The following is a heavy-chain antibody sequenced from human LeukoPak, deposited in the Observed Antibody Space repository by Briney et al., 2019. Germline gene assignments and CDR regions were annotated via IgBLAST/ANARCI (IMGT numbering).Heavy chain of an antibody. CDR3: ARSGMVRGVTPKTKPPYYYYYMDV. D-gene: IGHD3-10*01. CDR1: GGSISSYY. V-gene: IGHV4-4*07. CDR2: IYTSGST. J-gene: IGHJ6*03. Sequence: SETLSLTCTVSGGSISSYYWSWIRQPAGKGLEWIGRIYTSGSTNYNPSLKSRVTMSVDTSKNQFSLKLSSVTAADTAVYYCARSGMVRGVTPKTKPPYYYYYMDVWGKGTTVTVSS.